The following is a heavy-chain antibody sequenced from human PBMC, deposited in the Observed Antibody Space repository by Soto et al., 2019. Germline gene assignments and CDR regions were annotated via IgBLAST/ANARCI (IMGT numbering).Heavy chain of an antibody. J-gene: IGHJ5*02. V-gene: IGHV4-39*01. CDR1: GGSISSSDYY. CDR3: ARAGDFWSGYINWFDP. D-gene: IGHD3-3*01. Sequence: SETLSLTCTVSGGSISSSDYYWGWIRQPPGKGLEWIGYIYHSGTTYYNPSLNNRLTISVDTSKNQFSLKLSSVTAADTAVYYCARAGDFWSGYINWFDPWGQGTLVTVSS. CDR2: IYHSGTT.